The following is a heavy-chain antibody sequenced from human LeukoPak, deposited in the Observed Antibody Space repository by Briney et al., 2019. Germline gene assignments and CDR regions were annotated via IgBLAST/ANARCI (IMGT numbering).Heavy chain of an antibody. CDR2: ISWNSGSI. D-gene: IGHD4-17*01. Sequence: GRSLRLSCAASGFTFDDYAMHWVRQAPGKGLKWVSGISWNSGSIGYADSVKGRFTISRDNAKNSLYLQMNSLRAEDTALYYCAKDIDDYGDYGDAFDIWGQGTMVTVSS. CDR1: GFTFDDYA. CDR3: AKDIDDYGDYGDAFDI. J-gene: IGHJ3*02. V-gene: IGHV3-9*01.